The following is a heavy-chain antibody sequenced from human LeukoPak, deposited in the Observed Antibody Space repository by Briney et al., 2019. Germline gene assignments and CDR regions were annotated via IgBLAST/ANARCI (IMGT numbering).Heavy chain of an antibody. D-gene: IGHD6-13*01. CDR1: GGAFSGYY. V-gene: IGHV4-34*01. CDR3: ARGSSSSLSAFDI. CDR2: INHSGST. Sequence: SETLSLNCAIYGGAFSGYYWSWIRHPPGKGVEETEEINHSGSTNYNPALKSRVNISVDTSKDQFSLKLSSVTAADTAVYYCARGSSSSLSAFDIWGQGTMVTVSS. J-gene: IGHJ3*02.